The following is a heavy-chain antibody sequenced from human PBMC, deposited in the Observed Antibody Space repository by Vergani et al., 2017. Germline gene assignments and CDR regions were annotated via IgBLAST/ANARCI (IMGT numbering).Heavy chain of an antibody. D-gene: IGHD3-3*01. CDR2: ISSSSSYI. CDR3: AGDPIPPYYDFWSGYYTGQSFDY. V-gene: IGHV3-21*01. CDR1: GFTFSSYS. Sequence: EVQLVESGGGLVKPGGSLRLSCAASGFTFSSYSMNWVRPAPGKGLEWVSSISSSSSYIYYADSVKGRFTISRDNAKNSLYLQMNSLRAEDTAVYYCAGDPIPPYYDFWSGYYTGQSFDYWGQGTLVTVSS. J-gene: IGHJ4*02.